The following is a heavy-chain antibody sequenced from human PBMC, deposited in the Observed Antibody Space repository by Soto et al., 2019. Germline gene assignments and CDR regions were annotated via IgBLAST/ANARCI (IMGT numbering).Heavy chain of an antibody. CDR2: INPKFGDT. J-gene: IGHJ6*02. D-gene: IGHD3-10*02. Sequence: QVRLVQSGAEVKEPGDSVRVSCEASGYTFTAYYIHWVRRAPGQGLEWMGWINPKFGDTTYAQDFQGRVSMTRDMSISTFYMELSRLTSDDTAIYYCARNMDYYYGRGSGNGHGVWGQGTTVTVSS. CDR1: GYTFTAYY. V-gene: IGHV1-2*02. CDR3: ARNMDYYYGRGSGNGHGV.